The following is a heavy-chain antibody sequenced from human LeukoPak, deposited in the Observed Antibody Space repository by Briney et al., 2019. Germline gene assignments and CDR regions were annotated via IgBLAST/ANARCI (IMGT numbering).Heavy chain of an antibody. CDR3: ARVTREAARYWYFDL. V-gene: IGHV4-38-2*02. J-gene: IGHJ2*01. D-gene: IGHD6-6*01. Sequence: SETLSLTCTVSGYPISSGYYWGWIRQPPGKGLEWIRNIHHSGSTYYNPSLKSRVTKSIDTSKDQFSLKLSTVTAADTAVYFCARVTREAARYWYFDLWGRGTLVTVSS. CDR2: IHHSGST. CDR1: GYPISSGYY.